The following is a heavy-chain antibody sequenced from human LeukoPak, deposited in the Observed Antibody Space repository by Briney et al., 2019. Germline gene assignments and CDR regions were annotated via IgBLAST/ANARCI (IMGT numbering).Heavy chain of an antibody. CDR3: ARDNYDTPLAYYYYYMDV. CDR1: GYTSTSYG. CDR2: ISAYNGNT. V-gene: IGHV1-18*01. J-gene: IGHJ6*03. Sequence: ASVKVPCKASGYTSTSYGISWVRQAPGQGLEWMGWISAYNGNTNYAQKLQGRVTMTTDTSTSTAYMELRSLRSDDTAVYYCARDNYDTPLAYYYYYMDVWGKGTTATVSS. D-gene: IGHD3-9*01.